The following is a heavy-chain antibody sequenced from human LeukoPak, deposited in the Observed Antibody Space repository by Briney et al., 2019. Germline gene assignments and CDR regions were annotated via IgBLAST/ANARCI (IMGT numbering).Heavy chain of an antibody. CDR2: IYSGGST. V-gene: IGHV3-53*01. D-gene: IGHD5-24*01. Sequence: GGSLRLSCAASGFTVSSNYMSWVRQAPGKGLEWVSVIYSGGSTYYADSMKGRFTISRDNSKNTLYLQMNSLRAEDTAVYYCAREPFRDGYNDYWGQGTLVTVSS. J-gene: IGHJ4*02. CDR3: AREPFRDGYNDY. CDR1: GFTVSSNY.